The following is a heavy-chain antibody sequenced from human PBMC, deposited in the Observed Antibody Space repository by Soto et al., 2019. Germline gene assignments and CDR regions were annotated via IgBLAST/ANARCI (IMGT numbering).Heavy chain of an antibody. CDR3: PGRGCTGGSCHYLKY. D-gene: IGHD2-15*01. V-gene: IGHV4-39*01. CDR1: GGSISSSSYY. Sequence: PSETLSLTCTVSGGSISSSSYYWGWIRQPPGQGLEWIGSSYYSGSTYYNQSLKSRVTISVDTSKNQFSLKLSSVTAADTAVYYCPGRGCTGGSCHYLKYWGERSL. CDR2: SYYSGST. J-gene: IGHJ4*02.